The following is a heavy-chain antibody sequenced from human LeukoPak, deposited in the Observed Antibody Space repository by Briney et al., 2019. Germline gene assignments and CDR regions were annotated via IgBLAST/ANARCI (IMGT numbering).Heavy chain of an antibody. D-gene: IGHD3-10*01. CDR3: ASSGDLWSTASYYFDY. V-gene: IGHV1-69*05. J-gene: IGHJ4*02. CDR2: IIPIFGTA. CDR1: GGTFSSYA. Sequence: SVKVSCKASGGTFSSYAISWVRQAPGQGLEWMGRIIPIFGTANYAQKFQGRVTITTDESTSTAYMELSSLRSEDTAVYYCASSGDLWSTASYYFDYWGQGTLVTVSS.